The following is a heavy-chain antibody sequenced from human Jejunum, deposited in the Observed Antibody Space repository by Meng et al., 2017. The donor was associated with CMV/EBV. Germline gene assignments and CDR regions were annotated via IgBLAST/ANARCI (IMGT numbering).Heavy chain of an antibody. CDR3: ASHDPYSASGGAFHI. V-gene: IGHV1-46*01. CDR1: GFPFTTHL. J-gene: IGHJ3*02. D-gene: IGHD1-26*01. Sequence: GFPFTTHLMHWVRQAPGQGLEWMGIISPSSGSTSYAQKFQGRFTMTRDTSTSTVYMELSSLRSEDTAVYYCASHDPYSASGGAFHIWGQGTVVTVSS. CDR2: ISPSSGST.